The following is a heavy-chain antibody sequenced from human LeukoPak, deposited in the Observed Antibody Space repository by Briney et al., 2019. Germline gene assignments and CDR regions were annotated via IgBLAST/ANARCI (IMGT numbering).Heavy chain of an antibody. CDR3: AKASSSSWFYYDY. CDR2: ISGSGGST. J-gene: IGHJ4*02. CDR1: GFTFSSYA. Sequence: PGGSLRLSCAASGFTFSSYAMSWVRQAPGKGLEWVSGISGSGGSTYYADSVKGRFTISRDNSKNTLYLQMNSLRAEDTAVYYCAKASSSSWFYYDYWGQGTLVTDSS. D-gene: IGHD6-13*01. V-gene: IGHV3-23*01.